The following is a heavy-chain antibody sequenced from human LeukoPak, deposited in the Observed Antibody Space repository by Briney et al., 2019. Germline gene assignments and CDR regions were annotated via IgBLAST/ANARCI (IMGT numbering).Heavy chain of an antibody. CDR3: ARDRRAAAGTGTYYYYGMDV. J-gene: IGHJ6*02. CDR1: GGSVSSYY. Sequence: KASETLSLTCTVSGGSVSSYYWSWIRQPPGKGLEWIGYIYYSGSTNYNPSLKSRVTISVDTSKNQFSLKLSSVTAADTAVYYCARDRRAAAGTGTYYYYGMDVWGQGTTVTVSS. V-gene: IGHV4-59*02. D-gene: IGHD6-13*01. CDR2: IYYSGST.